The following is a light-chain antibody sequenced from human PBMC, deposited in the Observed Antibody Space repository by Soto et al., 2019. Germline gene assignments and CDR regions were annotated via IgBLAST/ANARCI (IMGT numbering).Light chain of an antibody. CDR2: STS. CDR3: LLYYGSAVV. J-gene: IGLJ2*01. V-gene: IGLV7-43*01. CDR1: TGAVTSGYY. Sequence: QAVVTQEPSLTVSPGGTVTLTCASNTGAVTSGYYPNWVQQKPGQAPRALIYSTSNKYSWTPARFSGSLLGDKAALTLSGVQPEDEAEYYCLLYYGSAVVFGGGTKLTVL.